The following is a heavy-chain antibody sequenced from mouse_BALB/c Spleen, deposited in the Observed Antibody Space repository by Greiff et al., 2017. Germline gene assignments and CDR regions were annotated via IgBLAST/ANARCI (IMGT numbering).Heavy chain of an antibody. D-gene: IGHD2-14*01. Sequence: EVQGVESGPGLVKPSQSLSLTCTVTGYSITSDYAWNWIRQFPGNKLEWMGYISYSGSTSYNPSLKSRISITRDTSKNQFFLQLNSVTTEDTATYYCARDRYDASYWGQGTTLTVSS. CDR1: GYSITSDYA. J-gene: IGHJ2*01. V-gene: IGHV3-2*02. CDR2: ISYSGST. CDR3: ARDRYDASY.